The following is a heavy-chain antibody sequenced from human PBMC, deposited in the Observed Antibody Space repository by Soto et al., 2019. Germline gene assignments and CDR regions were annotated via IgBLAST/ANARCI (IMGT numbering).Heavy chain of an antibody. Sequence: QVQLVQSGAEVKRPGASVKVSCRASGYTFANYAISWVRQAPGQGLEWMGWIIGYNGNTNYAEKLQGRVTMTTDTSTSTVYMELRSLRSDDTAVYSCARGVPYGSGRGGLDVWGQGTTVTVSS. CDR2: IIGYNGNT. J-gene: IGHJ6*02. CDR3: ARGVPYGSGRGGLDV. CDR1: GYTFANYA. D-gene: IGHD3-10*01. V-gene: IGHV1-18*01.